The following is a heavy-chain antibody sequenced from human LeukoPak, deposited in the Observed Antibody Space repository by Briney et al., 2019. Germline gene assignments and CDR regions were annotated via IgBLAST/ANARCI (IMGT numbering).Heavy chain of an antibody. CDR3: ARAGGSPGIVGY. CDR2: IYYSGGT. J-gene: IGHJ4*02. Sequence: SETLSLTCTVSGGSISSHYWSWIRQPPGKGLEWIGYIYYSGGTSYNPSLKSRVTISVDTSKNQFSLKLSSVTAADTAVYYCARAGGSPGIVGYWGQGTLVTVSS. D-gene: IGHD1-26*01. V-gene: IGHV4-59*11. CDR1: GGSISSHY.